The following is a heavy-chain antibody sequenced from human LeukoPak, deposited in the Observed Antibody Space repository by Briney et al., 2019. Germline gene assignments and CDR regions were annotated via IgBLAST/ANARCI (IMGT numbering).Heavy chain of an antibody. D-gene: IGHD2-21*01. CDR2: IRNSDNLI. J-gene: IGHJ4*02. CDR3: ARETASCGGDCYDY. CDR1: GFTFSSYE. V-gene: IGHV3-48*03. Sequence: GGSLRLSCAASGFTFSSYEFNWVRQAPGKGLEWISYIRNSDNLIYYADSVRGRFTVSRDNAKSSLYLQMNNLRAEDTAVYYCARETASCGGDCYDYWGQGTLVTVSS.